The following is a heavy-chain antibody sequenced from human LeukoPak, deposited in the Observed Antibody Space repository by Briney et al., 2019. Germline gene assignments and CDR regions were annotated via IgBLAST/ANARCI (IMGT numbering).Heavy chain of an antibody. Sequence: PGGSLRLSCAASGFTFSSYSMNWVRQAPGKGLEWVSSISSSSSYIYYADSVKGRFTISRDNAKNSLYLQMNSLRAEDMALYYCAKDNYDILTGDGYYFDYWGQGTLVTVSS. CDR1: GFTFSSYS. CDR2: ISSSSSYI. V-gene: IGHV3-21*04. D-gene: IGHD3-9*01. CDR3: AKDNYDILTGDGYYFDY. J-gene: IGHJ4*02.